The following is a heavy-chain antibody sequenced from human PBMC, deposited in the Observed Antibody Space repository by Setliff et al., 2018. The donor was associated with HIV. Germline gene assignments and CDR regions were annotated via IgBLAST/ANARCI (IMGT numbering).Heavy chain of an antibody. D-gene: IGHD2-21*02. V-gene: IGHV4-34*01. CDR1: GESLSGYS. J-gene: IGHJ4*02. Sequence: SETLSLTCAVNGESLSGYSWTWIRQPPGKGLEWIGEVNHRGTTSHNPSLKSRVTASVDTSKNQFSLQLTSVTAADTAVYYCARGGVTAVWDLTDWGQGILVTVSS. CDR3: ARGGVTAVWDLTD. CDR2: VNHRGTT.